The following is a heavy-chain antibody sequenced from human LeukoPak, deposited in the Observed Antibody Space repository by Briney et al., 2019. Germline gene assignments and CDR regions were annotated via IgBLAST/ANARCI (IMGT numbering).Heavy chain of an antibody. J-gene: IGHJ5*02. D-gene: IGHD3-16*02. CDR3: AKDPLTFGGVIVLKGNWFDP. Sequence: GGSLRLSCAASGFTFSSYSMNWVRQAPGKGMEWVSSISSSSSYIYYADSVKGRFTISRDNAKNSLYLQMNSLRAEDTAVYYCAKDPLTFGGVIVLKGNWFDPWGQGTLVTVSS. V-gene: IGHV3-21*01. CDR2: ISSSSSYI. CDR1: GFTFSSYS.